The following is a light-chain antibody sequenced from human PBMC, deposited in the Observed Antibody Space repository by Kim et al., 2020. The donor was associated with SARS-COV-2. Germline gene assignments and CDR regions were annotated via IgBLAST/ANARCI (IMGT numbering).Light chain of an antibody. CDR2: GRN. J-gene: IGLJ2*01. CDR3: KSRDSSGNVV. CDR1: SLRSYY. Sequence: SSELTQDPAVSVALGQTVRITCQGDSLRSYYASWYQQKPGQAPVLLIYGRNNRPSGIPDRFSGSTSGNTASLTITGAQAEDEADYYCKSRDSSGNVVFGGGTKLTVL. V-gene: IGLV3-19*01.